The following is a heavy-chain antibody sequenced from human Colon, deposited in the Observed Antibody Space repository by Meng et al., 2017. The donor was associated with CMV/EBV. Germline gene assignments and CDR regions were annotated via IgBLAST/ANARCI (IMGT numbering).Heavy chain of an antibody. V-gene: IGHV4-59*01. Sequence: ESLKISCAASGFTFSSYGMHWIRQAPGKGLEWIGYIYFTGTTKYNPSLKSRVTMSVDTSNNVFSLKLSSVIAADTAVYYCARRKVGVFDYWGQGTLVTVSS. CDR3: ARRKVGVFDY. J-gene: IGHJ4*02. D-gene: IGHD1-26*01. CDR1: GFTFSSYG. CDR2: IYFTGTT.